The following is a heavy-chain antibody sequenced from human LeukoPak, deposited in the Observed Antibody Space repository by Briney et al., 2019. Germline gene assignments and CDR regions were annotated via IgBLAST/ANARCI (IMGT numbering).Heavy chain of an antibody. D-gene: IGHD3-22*01. V-gene: IGHV3-15*01. CDR2: IKRETDGGTI. CDR1: GFTLNNAW. CDR3: TTDRYYDNSELQFQH. Sequence: GGSLRLSCAASGFTLNNAWMSWVRQAPGKGLEWLGRIKRETDGGTIDYAAPVKGRFTISRDDSRNTLYLQMDSLKIEDTAVYYCTTDRYYDNSELQFQHWGQGTLVTVST. J-gene: IGHJ1*01.